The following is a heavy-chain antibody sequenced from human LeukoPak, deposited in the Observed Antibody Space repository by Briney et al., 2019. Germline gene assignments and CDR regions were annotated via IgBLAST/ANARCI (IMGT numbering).Heavy chain of an antibody. CDR3: ARLGGSGDTFGI. D-gene: IGHD3-10*01. V-gene: IGHV4-39*01. CDR1: GGSISSSSYY. J-gene: IGHJ3*02. CDR2: IYSSGGT. Sequence: SETLSLTCTVSGGSISSSSYYWGWIRQPPGKGLEWFGCIYSSGGTYYNPSLMSRVTISVDTSKSQFSLKLSSVTAADTAVYYCARLGGSGDTFGIWGQGTMVTVSS.